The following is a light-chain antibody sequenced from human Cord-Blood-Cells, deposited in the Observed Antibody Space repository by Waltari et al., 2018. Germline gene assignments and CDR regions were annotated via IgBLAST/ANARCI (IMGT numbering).Light chain of an antibody. CDR2: GAS. J-gene: IGKJ3*01. CDR1: QSVSSSY. CDR3: QQYGSSPFT. V-gene: IGKV3-20*01. Sequence: EIVLTPSPGTLSLSPGERAPLSCRASQSVSSSYLGWYQQKPGQAPRLLNYGASSRATGIPDRFSGRGSGTDFTLTISRLEPEDFAVYDCQQYGSSPFTFGPGTKVDIK.